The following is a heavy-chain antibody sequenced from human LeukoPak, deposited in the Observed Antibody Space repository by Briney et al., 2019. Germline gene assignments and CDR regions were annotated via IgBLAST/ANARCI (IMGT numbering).Heavy chain of an antibody. J-gene: IGHJ4*02. Sequence: PGGSLRLSCAASGFTFSSYAMHWVRQAPGKGLEWVAVISYEGNNKYYADSVKGRFTISRDNSKNTLYLQMNSLRAEDTAVYYCARDRGPNGDYYFDYWGQGTLVTVSS. CDR3: ARDRGPNGDYYFDY. CDR1: GFTFSSYA. V-gene: IGHV3-30-3*01. D-gene: IGHD4-17*01. CDR2: ISYEGNNK.